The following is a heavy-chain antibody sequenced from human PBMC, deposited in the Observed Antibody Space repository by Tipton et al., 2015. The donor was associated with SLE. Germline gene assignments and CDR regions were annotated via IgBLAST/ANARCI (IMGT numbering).Heavy chain of an antibody. CDR1: GFTFSSYW. V-gene: IGHV4-38-2*01. J-gene: IGHJ4*02. CDR3: ASDDY. CDR2: IYYSGST. Sequence: LRLSCAASGFTFSSYWMSWIRQPPGKGLEWIGSIYYSGSTYYNPSLKSRVTISVDTSKNQFSLKLTSVTAADTAVYYCASDDYWGQGTLVTVSS.